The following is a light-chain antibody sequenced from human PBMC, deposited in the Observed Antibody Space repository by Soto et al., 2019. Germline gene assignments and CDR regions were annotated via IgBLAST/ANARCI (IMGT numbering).Light chain of an antibody. CDR2: DVP. J-gene: IGLJ1*01. CDR1: SSDVGGFNY. CDR3: NSYTSSSTYV. Sequence: QSALTQPASVSGSPGQSITISCTGTSSDVGGFNYVSWYQQHPGKAPTLMIYDVPNRPSGVSYRFSGSKSGNTASLTISGLHAEDEADYYCNSYTSSSTYVFVTGTKLTVL. V-gene: IGLV2-14*03.